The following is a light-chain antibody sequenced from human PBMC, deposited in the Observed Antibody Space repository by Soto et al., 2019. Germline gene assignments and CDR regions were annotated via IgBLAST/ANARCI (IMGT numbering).Light chain of an antibody. J-gene: IGKJ2*01. Sequence: DIQMTQSPSTLSVSVGDRVTITCRASQSISSWLAWYQQRPGRAPKLLIYDASSLESGVPSRFSGSGSGTEFTLTISSLQPDDFATYYRQQYNSYSYTFGQGTKVDIK. CDR1: QSISSW. CDR2: DAS. CDR3: QQYNSYSYT. V-gene: IGKV1-5*01.